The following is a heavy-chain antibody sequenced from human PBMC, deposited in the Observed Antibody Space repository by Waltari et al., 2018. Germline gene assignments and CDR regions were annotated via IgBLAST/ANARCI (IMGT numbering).Heavy chain of an antibody. CDR1: GFTVSSTY. V-gene: IGHV3-53*02. Sequence: EVQLVETGGGLIQPGGSLRLSCAASGFTVSSTYMSRVRQAPGKGLEWVSVIYSGGSTYYADSVKGRFTISRDNAKNTLYLQMNSLRAEDTAVYYCARELMRDDAFDIWGQGTMVTVSS. CDR2: IYSGGST. J-gene: IGHJ3*02. CDR3: ARELMRDDAFDI.